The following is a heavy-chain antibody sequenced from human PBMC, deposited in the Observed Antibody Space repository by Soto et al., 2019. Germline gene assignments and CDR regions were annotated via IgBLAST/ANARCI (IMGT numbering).Heavy chain of an antibody. Sequence: PSETLSLTCTVSGGSVTNSSYYWGWIRQSPGKGLEWIGSVYYRGRSYSKSSVKSRVTISVDTSKNRFSLSLNSVTASDTAVYYCASRSGYTSEFDYWGQGTLVTVSS. D-gene: IGHD5-12*01. J-gene: IGHJ4*02. CDR2: VYYRGRS. V-gene: IGHV4-39*01. CDR3: ASRSGYTSEFDY. CDR1: GGSVTNSSYY.